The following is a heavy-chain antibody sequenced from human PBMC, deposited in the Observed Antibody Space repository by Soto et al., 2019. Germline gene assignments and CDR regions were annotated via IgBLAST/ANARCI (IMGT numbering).Heavy chain of an antibody. J-gene: IGHJ4*02. CDR3: QGGDF. CDR2: INDSGST. V-gene: IGHV4-34*01. D-gene: IGHD3-16*01. Sequence: TSETLSLTCAVSGGSFRGYFWSWIRQSPDKGLEWIGEINDSGSTYYNPSFKSRLTISVDTSKSQISLTLTSVTAADSAVYYCQGGDFWGQGTRVTV. CDR1: GGSFRGYF.